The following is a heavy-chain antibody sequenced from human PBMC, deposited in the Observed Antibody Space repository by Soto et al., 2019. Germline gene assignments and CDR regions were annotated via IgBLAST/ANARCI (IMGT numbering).Heavy chain of an antibody. Sequence: QLQLQESGPGLVKPSETLSLKCSVSGGSITSNSYYWGWIRQPPGKGLEWIGSIYYNGHTYYTPSLRRRVTISVDTSKNQCSLRLSSVTVAATAVYYCVRQQGSRLWAFDISVQGTIVTVSS. V-gene: IGHV4-39*01. CDR3: VRQQGSRLWAFDI. D-gene: IGHD6-19*01. CDR1: GGSITSNSYY. CDR2: IYYNGHT. J-gene: IGHJ3*02.